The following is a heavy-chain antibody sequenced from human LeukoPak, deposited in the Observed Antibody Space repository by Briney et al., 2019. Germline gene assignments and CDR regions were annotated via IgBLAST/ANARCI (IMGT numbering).Heavy chain of an antibody. CDR3: ARLTKSGYCSSTSCYD. J-gene: IGHJ4*02. V-gene: IGHV5-10-1*01. CDR2: IDPSDSYT. CDR1: GYSFTSYW. Sequence: GESLKISCKGSGYSFTSYWISWVRQMPGKGLEWMGRIDPSDSYTNYSPSCQGHVTISADKSISTAYLQWSSLKASDTAMYYCARLTKSGYCSSTSCYDWGQGTLVTVSS. D-gene: IGHD2-2*01.